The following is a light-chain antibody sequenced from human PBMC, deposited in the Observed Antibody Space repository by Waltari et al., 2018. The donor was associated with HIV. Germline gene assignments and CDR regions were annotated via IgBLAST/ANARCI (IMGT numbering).Light chain of an antibody. CDR2: DAF. CDR3: QQRSNWPPWT. J-gene: IGKJ1*01. CDR1: QSVSSY. Sequence: CRASQSVSSYLAWYQQKPGQAPRLLIYDAFKRATGIPARFSGSGSGTDFTLTISSLEPEDFAVYYCQQRSNWPPWTFGQGTKVEIK. V-gene: IGKV3-11*01.